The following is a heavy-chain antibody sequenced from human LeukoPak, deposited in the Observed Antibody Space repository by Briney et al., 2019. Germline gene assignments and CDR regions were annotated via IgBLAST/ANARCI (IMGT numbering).Heavy chain of an antibody. CDR2: IYYSGST. CDR1: GGSISSGGYY. D-gene: IGHD5-12*01. CDR3: ARVCGYHGPDYYGMDV. J-gene: IGHJ6*04. V-gene: IGHV4-31*03. Sequence: PSETLTLTCTVSGGSISSGGYYWSCLRQHPGQGLVWLGYIYYSGSTYYNPSLKSRVTISVDTSKNQFSLKLRSVTDTDTGVCYCARVCGYHGPDYYGMDVWGKETTVTVSS.